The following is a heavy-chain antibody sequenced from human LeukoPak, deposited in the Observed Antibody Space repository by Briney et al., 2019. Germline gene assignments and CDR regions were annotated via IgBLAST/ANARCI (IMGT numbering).Heavy chain of an antibody. Sequence: PGGSLRLSRAASGFTVSSNYMSWARQAPGKGLEWVSLIYSGGTTYYAESVKGRFTISRDNSKNTLYLQMNSLRAEDTAVYYCARLSGWFDYWGQGTLVTVSS. D-gene: IGHD6-19*01. CDR1: GFTVSSNY. CDR2: IYSGGTT. V-gene: IGHV3-53*01. CDR3: ARLSGWFDY. J-gene: IGHJ4*02.